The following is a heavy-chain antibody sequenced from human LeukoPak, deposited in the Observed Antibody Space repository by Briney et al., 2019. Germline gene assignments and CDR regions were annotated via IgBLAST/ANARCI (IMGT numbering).Heavy chain of an antibody. D-gene: IGHD6-6*01. V-gene: IGHV4-34*01. CDR2: INHSGST. CDR3: ARGVSPSSSDAIHLDY. CDR1: GGSFSGYY. J-gene: IGHJ4*02. Sequence: SETLSLTCAVYGGSFSGYYWSWIRQPPGKGLEWIGEINHSGSTNYNPSLKSRVTISVDTSKNQFSLKLSSVTAADTAVYYCARGVSPSSSDAIHLDYWGQGTLVTVSS.